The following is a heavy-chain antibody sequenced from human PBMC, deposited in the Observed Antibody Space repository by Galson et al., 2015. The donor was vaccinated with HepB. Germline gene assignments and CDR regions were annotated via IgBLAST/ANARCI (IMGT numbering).Heavy chain of an antibody. CDR3: ARPLWFGELYAFDI. CDR1: GYTFTSYY. V-gene: IGHV1-46*01. J-gene: IGHJ3*02. D-gene: IGHD3-10*01. CDR2: INPSGGST. Sequence: SVKVSCKASGYTFTSYYMHWVRQAPGRGLEWMGIINPSGGSTSYAQKFQGRVTMTRDTSISTAYMVLSRLRSDDTAVFYCARPLWFGELYAFDIWGQGTMVTVSS.